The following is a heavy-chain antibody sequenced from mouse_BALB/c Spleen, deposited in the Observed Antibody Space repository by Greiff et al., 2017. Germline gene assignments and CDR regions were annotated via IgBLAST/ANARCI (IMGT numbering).Heavy chain of an antibody. J-gene: IGHJ2*01. Sequence: DVHLVESGGGLVQPGGSRKLSCAASGFTFSSFGMHWVRQAPEKGLEWVAYISSGSSTIYYADTVKGRFTISRDNPKNTLFLQMTSLRSEDTAMYYCAREAGTEDYFDYWGQGTTLTVSS. CDR3: AREAGTEDYFDY. CDR1: GFTFSSFG. D-gene: IGHD3-3*01. V-gene: IGHV5-17*02. CDR2: ISSGSSTI.